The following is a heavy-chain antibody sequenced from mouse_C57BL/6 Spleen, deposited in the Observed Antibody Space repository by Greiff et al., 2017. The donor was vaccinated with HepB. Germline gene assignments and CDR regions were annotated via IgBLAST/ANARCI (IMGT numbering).Heavy chain of an antibody. V-gene: IGHV1-78*01. D-gene: IGHD2-3*01. CDR2: IYPRDGST. J-gene: IGHJ4*01. Sequence: VHLVESDAELVKPGASVKISCKVSGYTFTDHTIHWMKQRPEQGLEWIGYIYPRDGSTKYNEKFKGKATLTADKSSSTAYMQLNSLTSEDSAVYFCARGWLYDLYYAMDYWGQGTSVTVSS. CDR3: ARGWLYDLYYAMDY. CDR1: GYTFTDHT.